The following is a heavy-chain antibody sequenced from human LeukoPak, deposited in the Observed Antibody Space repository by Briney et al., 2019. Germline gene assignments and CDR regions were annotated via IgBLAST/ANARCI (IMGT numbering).Heavy chain of an antibody. D-gene: IGHD6-19*01. CDR2: ISGSGGST. J-gene: IGHJ4*02. CDR1: GFTVSSNY. CDR3: ARSIAVADTGFDY. Sequence: GGSLRLSCAASGFTVSSNYMNWVRQAPGKGLEWVSAISGSGGSTYYADSVKGRFTISRDNSKNTLYLQMNSLRAEDTAVYYCARSIAVADTGFDYWGQGTLVTVSS. V-gene: IGHV3-23*01.